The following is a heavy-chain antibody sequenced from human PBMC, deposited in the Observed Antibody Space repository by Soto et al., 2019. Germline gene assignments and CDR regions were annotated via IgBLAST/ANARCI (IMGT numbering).Heavy chain of an antibody. CDR1: GFTFSSYG. CDR3: AKSSSSGWYPRYYGMDV. D-gene: IGHD6-19*01. V-gene: IGHV3-33*06. Sequence: GGSLRLSCAASGFTFSSYGMHWVRQAPGKGLEWVAVIWYDGSNKYYADSVKGRFTISRDNSKNTLYLQMNSLRAEDTAVYYCAKSSSSGWYPRYYGMDVWGQGTTVTVSS. J-gene: IGHJ6*02. CDR2: IWYDGSNK.